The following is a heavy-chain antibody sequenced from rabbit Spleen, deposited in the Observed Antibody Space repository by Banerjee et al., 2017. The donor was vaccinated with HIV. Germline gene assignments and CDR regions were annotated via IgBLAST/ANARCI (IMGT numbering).Heavy chain of an antibody. D-gene: IGHD2-1*01. CDR2: IGVSTGNI. Sequence: QSLEESGGDLVKPGASLTLTCKASGFSFSSGYYMCWVRQAPGKGLEWIASIGVSTGNIYYASWAKGRFTISKTSSTTVTLQMTSLTVADTATYFCAGDPGMTPNLWGPGTLVTVS. J-gene: IGHJ4*01. V-gene: IGHV1S40*01. CDR1: GFSFSSGYY. CDR3: AGDPGMTPNL.